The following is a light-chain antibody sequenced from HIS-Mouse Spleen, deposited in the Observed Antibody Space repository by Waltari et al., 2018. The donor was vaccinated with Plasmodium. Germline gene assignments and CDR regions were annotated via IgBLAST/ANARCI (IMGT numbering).Light chain of an antibody. Sequence: SYELTQPPSVSVSPGQTARITCSGDALPKKYAYWYQQKSGQAPVLVKYDDSKRPSGIPERFSGSSSWTMATLTISGAQVEDEADYYCYSTDSSGNHRVFGGGTKLTVL. J-gene: IGLJ3*02. CDR3: YSTDSSGNHRV. CDR1: ALPKKY. CDR2: DDS. V-gene: IGLV3-10*01.